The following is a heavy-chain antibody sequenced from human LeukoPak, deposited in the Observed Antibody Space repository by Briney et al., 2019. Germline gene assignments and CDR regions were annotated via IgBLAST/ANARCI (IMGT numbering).Heavy chain of an antibody. Sequence: PGGSLRLSCAASGFTFDDYGMSWVRQAPGKGLEWVSGINWNGGSTGYADSVKGRFTISRDNAKNSLYLQMNSLRAEETALYYCARDEVGATTREVWFDYWGQGTLVTVSS. D-gene: IGHD1-26*01. CDR3: ARDEVGATTREVWFDY. J-gene: IGHJ4*02. CDR1: GFTFDDYG. V-gene: IGHV3-20*04. CDR2: INWNGGST.